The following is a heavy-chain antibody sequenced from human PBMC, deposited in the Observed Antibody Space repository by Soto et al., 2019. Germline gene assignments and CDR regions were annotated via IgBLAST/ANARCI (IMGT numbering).Heavy chain of an antibody. CDR3: AKCSVSGLILH. D-gene: IGHD3-16*02. CDR1: GDSITSDYW. J-gene: IGHJ4*02. CDR2: VYHFGTK. V-gene: IGHV4-4*02. Sequence: QVQLRESGPGLVKPSGTLSLTCTVSGDSITSDYWWTWVRQSPGRPLEWIGNVYHFGTKNFNPSLRGRLSMSVDKSKNQFSLSLESVTAADAALYFCAKCSVSGLILHWGRGTLVTVSS.